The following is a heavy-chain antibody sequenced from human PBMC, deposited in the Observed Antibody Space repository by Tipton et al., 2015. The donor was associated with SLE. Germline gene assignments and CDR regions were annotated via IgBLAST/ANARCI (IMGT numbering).Heavy chain of an antibody. J-gene: IGHJ5*02. CDR2: INSDGSST. CDR1: GFDFSTYW. Sequence: SLRLSCEASGFDFSTYWMRWVRQAPGKGLVWVSRINSDGSSTSYADSVKGRFTISRDNSKNTLYLQMNSLRVEDTAIYYCAKLGYCSGGTCYISSGFDPWGQGTLVTVSS. D-gene: IGHD2-15*01. CDR3: AKLGYCSGGTCYISSGFDP. V-gene: IGHV3-74*01.